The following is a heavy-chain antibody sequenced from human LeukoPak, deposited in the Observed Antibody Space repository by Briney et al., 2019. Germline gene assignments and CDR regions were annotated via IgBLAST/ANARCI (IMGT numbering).Heavy chain of an antibody. CDR2: ISYDGSNK. CDR1: GFTFSSYA. V-gene: IGHV3-30-3*01. Sequence: GGSLRLSCAASGFTFSSYAMHWVRQAPGKGLEGVAVISYDGSNKYYADSVKGRFTISRDNSKNTLNLQMNSLRAEDTAVYYCARSVGSSYGYFDHWGQGTLVTVSS. CDR3: ARSVGSSYGYFDH. D-gene: IGHD6-6*01. J-gene: IGHJ4*02.